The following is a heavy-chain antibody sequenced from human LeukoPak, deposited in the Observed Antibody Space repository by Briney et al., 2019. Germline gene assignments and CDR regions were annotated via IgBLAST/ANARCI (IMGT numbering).Heavy chain of an antibody. J-gene: IGHJ3*02. CDR2: INSGSSTI. V-gene: IGHV3-48*01. Sequence: PGGSLRLSCAGSRFTFSSYSMNWVRQAPGKGLEWVSYINSGSSTIYYADSVKGRFTISRGNAKNSLYLQMNSLRGEDTAVYYCARDGVVVAGTRRAFDIWGQGTMVTVSS. CDR1: RFTFSSYS. CDR3: ARDGVVVAGTRRAFDI. D-gene: IGHD6-19*01.